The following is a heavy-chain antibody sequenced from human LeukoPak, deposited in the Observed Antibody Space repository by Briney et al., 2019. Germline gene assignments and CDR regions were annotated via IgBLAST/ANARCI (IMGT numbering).Heavy chain of an antibody. D-gene: IGHD2/OR15-2a*01. Sequence: SETLSLTCTVSGGSISAYYWYWIRQPPGKGLEWIGYIYYSGSTKYNPSLKSRATISVDTSKTQFSLKLSSVNAADTAVYYCARTFKTASLFDYWGQGSLVTVSS. CDR2: IYYSGST. V-gene: IGHV4-59*08. CDR1: GGSISAYY. J-gene: IGHJ4*02. CDR3: ARTFKTASLFDY.